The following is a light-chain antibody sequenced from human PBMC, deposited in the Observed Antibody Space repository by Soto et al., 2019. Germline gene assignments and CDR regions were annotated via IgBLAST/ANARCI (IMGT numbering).Light chain of an antibody. CDR3: KQYNSCPGT. CDR1: QSVSRN. CDR2: DAS. J-gene: IGKJ1*01. V-gene: IGKV3-15*01. Sequence: MVITQSPATLSVSPGERATLSCRPSQSVSRNLAWYQQTRRQAPRLLMFDASTRANGIPARFSGSGYGTDFTLTISNLQSGDTEIYYCKQYNSCPGTFGQGTKV.